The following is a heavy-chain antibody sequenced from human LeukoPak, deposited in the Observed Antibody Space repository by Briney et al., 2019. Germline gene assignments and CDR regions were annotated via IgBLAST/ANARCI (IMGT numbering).Heavy chain of an antibody. CDR3: ARQSRIAIFGVDYYYMDV. D-gene: IGHD3-3*01. Sequence: GESLKISCKGSGYSFTSYWIGWVRQMPGKGLEWMGIIYPGDSDTRYSPSFQGQVTISADKSISTAYLQWSSLKASDTAMYYCARQSRIAIFGVDYYYMDVWGKGTTVTVSS. CDR1: GYSFTSYW. CDR2: IYPGDSDT. V-gene: IGHV5-51*01. J-gene: IGHJ6*03.